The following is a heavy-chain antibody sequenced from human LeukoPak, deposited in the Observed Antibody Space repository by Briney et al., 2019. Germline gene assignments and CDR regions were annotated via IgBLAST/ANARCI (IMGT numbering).Heavy chain of an antibody. CDR1: GFTFSSYS. V-gene: IGHV3-48*02. CDR3: ARMGIAVAGTSYYFDY. D-gene: IGHD6-19*01. Sequence: PGGSLRLSCAASGFTFSSYSMNWVRQAPGKGLEWVSYISSSSSTIYYADSVKGRFTISRDNAKNSLYLQMNSLRDEDTAVYYCARMGIAVAGTSYYFDYWGQGTLVTDSS. CDR2: ISSSSSTI. J-gene: IGHJ4*02.